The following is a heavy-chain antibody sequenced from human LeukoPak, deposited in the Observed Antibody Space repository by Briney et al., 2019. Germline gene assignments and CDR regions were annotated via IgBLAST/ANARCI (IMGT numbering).Heavy chain of an antibody. CDR3: ARGRGTSYFDY. Sequence: SETLSLTCAVYGGSFSGYYWSWLRQPPGKGLEWLGEINHSGSTNYNPSLKSRVTISVDTSKNQFSLKLSSVTAADTAVYYCARGRGTSYFDYWGQGTLVTVSS. V-gene: IGHV4-34*01. CDR2: INHSGST. CDR1: GGSFSGYY. J-gene: IGHJ4*02.